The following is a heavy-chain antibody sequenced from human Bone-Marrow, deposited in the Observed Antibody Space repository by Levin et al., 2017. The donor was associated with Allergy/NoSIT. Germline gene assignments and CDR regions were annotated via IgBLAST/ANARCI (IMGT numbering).Heavy chain of an antibody. Sequence: GESLKISCAASGFTFSSYSMNWVRQAPGKGLEWVSSISSSSSYIYYADSVKGRFTISRDNARNSLFLQMNSLRAEDTAVYYCARDTTHYCSAGSCWGAPDVWGKGTTVTVSS. CDR1: GFTFSSYS. CDR2: ISSSSSYI. CDR3: ARDTTHYCSAGSCWGAPDV. J-gene: IGHJ6*04. D-gene: IGHD2-15*01. V-gene: IGHV3-21*01.